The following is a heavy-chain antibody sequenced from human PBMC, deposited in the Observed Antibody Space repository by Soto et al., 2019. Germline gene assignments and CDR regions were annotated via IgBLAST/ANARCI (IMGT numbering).Heavy chain of an antibody. CDR3: SRLNVYCVSTGCHGYYGMDV. J-gene: IGHJ6*02. CDR1: GGSVSSNSYS. Sequence: SETLSLTCTVSGGSVSSNSYSWGWIRQSPGKGLEWIGIIYSTENTYYHPYLLSRVTISADTSMNEFSLRLSSVTAADTAVYYCSRLNVYCVSTGCHGYYGMDVWGQGTTVTVSS. CDR2: IYSTENT. V-gene: IGHV4-39*01. D-gene: IGHD2-2*01.